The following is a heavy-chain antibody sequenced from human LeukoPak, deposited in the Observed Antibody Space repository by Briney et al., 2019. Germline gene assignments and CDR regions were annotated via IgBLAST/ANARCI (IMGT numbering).Heavy chain of an antibody. Sequence: SQTLSLTCTVSGGSISSGRYYWSWIRQHPGKGLEWIGYIYYSGSTYYNPSLKSRVTISVDTSKNQFSLKLNSVTAADTAVYYCARGGPYGDYGLWGQGTLVTVSS. J-gene: IGHJ4*02. CDR2: IYYSGST. D-gene: IGHD4-17*01. CDR3: ARGGPYGDYGL. CDR1: GGSISSGRYY. V-gene: IGHV4-31*03.